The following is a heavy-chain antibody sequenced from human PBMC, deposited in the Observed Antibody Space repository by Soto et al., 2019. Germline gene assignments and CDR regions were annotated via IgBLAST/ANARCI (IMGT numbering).Heavy chain of an antibody. D-gene: IGHD3-10*01. CDR1: GGSFSGYY. J-gene: IGHJ4*02. CDR2: INHSGST. Sequence: SETLSLTCAVYGGSFSGYYWSWIRQPPGKGLEWIGEINHSGSTNYNPSLKSRVTISVDTSKNQFSLKLSSVTAADTAVYYCARESIDLWFGESLPNAVYWGQGTLVTVSS. CDR3: ARESIDLWFGESLPNAVY. V-gene: IGHV4-34*01.